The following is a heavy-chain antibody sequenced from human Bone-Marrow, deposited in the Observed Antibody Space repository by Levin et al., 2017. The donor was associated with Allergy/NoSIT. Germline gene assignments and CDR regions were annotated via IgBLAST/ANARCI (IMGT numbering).Heavy chain of an antibody. CDR1: GFTFDDYA. CDR2: ISWNSGSI. J-gene: IGHJ6*02. D-gene: IGHD6-19*01. CDR3: AKDLNSGWYGNGMDV. Sequence: PGGSLRLSCAASGFTFDDYAMHWVRQAPGKGLEWVSGISWNSGSIGYADSVKGRLTISRDNAKNSLYLQMNSLRAEDTALYYCAKDLNSGWYGNGMDVWGQGTTVTVSS. V-gene: IGHV3-9*01.